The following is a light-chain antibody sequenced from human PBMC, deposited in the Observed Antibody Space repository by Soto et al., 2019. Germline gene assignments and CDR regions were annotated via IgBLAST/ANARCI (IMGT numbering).Light chain of an antibody. V-gene: IGKV1-27*01. CDR2: GAS. CDR3: QKYNSIPRT. CDR1: EGISNY. Sequence: DTQMTQSPSSLSASVGDRVTLTCRASEGISNYLAWYQQRPGKVPKLLIFGASTLQAGVPSRFSGSGFGTEFSLTINNLQPEDVAIYFCQKYNSIPRTFGPGTKVDIK. J-gene: IGKJ3*01.